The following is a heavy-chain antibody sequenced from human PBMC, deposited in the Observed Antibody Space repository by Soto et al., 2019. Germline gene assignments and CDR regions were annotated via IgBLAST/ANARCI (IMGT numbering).Heavy chain of an antibody. CDR2: IYYSGST. Sequence: PSETLSLTCTVSGGSISSGDYYWSWIRQPPGKGLEWIGYIYYSGSTYYNPSLKSRVTISVDTSKNQFSLKLSSVTAADTAVYHCARDAYYDSSGYYQGNDAFDIWGQGTMVTVSS. CDR3: ARDAYYDSSGYYQGNDAFDI. CDR1: GGSISSGDYY. J-gene: IGHJ3*02. D-gene: IGHD3-22*01. V-gene: IGHV4-30-4*01.